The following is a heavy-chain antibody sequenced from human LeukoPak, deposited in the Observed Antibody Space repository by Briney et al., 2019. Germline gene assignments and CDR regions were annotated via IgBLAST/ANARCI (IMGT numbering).Heavy chain of an antibody. CDR2: ISSSSSYI. J-gene: IGHJ4*02. D-gene: IGHD6-13*01. CDR1: GFTFSSYS. V-gene: IGHV3-21*01. Sequence: EGSLRLSCAASGFTFSSYSMNWVRQAPGKGLEWVSSISSSSSYIYYADSVKGRFTISRDNAKNSLYLKMNSLRAEDTAVYYCAREMRAAAGGRGLDYWGQGTLVTVSS. CDR3: AREMRAAAGGRGLDY.